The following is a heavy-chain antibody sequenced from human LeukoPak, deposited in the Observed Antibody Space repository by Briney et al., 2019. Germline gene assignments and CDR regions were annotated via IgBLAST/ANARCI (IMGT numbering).Heavy chain of an antibody. Sequence: GESLKISCKGSGYRFTSYWIAWVRQMPGKGLEWMGIIYPGDSDTKYSPSFQGQVTISADKSITTAYLQWSSLKASDTAMYYCASSRIVGATDASDIWGQGTMVTVSS. CDR3: ASSRIVGATDASDI. V-gene: IGHV5-51*01. D-gene: IGHD1-26*01. CDR1: GYRFTSYW. J-gene: IGHJ3*02. CDR2: IYPGDSDT.